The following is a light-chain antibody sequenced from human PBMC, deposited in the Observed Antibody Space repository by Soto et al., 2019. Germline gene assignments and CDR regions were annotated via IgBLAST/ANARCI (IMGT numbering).Light chain of an antibody. J-gene: IGLJ2*01. Sequence: QSVLTQPPSASGTPGQRVTISCSGSSSNIGSNTVNWYQQLPGTAPKLLIYSNNQRPSGVPDRFSGSKSGPSASLAISGLQSADEADYYCAAWDDSLNGPHVVFGGGTKLTVL. CDR2: SNN. V-gene: IGLV1-44*01. CDR3: AAWDDSLNGPHVV. CDR1: SSNIGSNT.